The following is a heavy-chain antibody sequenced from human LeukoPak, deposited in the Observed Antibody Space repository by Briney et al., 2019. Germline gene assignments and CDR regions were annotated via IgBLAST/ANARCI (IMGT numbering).Heavy chain of an antibody. J-gene: IGHJ5*02. D-gene: IGHD5-12*01. CDR3: ARDGVSPMVATAGWFDP. CDR1: GGTFSSYA. Sequence: ASVKVSCKASGGTFSSYAISWVRQAPGQGLEWMGRIIPILGIANYAQKFQDRVTITADKSTSTAYMELSSLRSEDTAVYYCARDGVSPMVATAGWFDPWGQGTLVTVSS. V-gene: IGHV1-69*04. CDR2: IIPILGIA.